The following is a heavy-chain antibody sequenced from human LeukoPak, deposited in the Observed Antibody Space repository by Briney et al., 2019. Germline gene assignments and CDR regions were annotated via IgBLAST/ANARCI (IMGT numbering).Heavy chain of an antibody. CDR2: ISAYNGNT. CDR1: GYTFTSYG. CDR3: AAGAGVGATFFDY. Sequence: GASVKVSCKASGYTFTSYGISWVRQAPGQWLEWMGWISAYNGNTNYAQKFQERVIITRDMSTRTAYMELSSLRSEDTAVYYCAAGAGVGATFFDYWGQGTLVTVSS. V-gene: IGHV1-18*04. J-gene: IGHJ4*02. D-gene: IGHD1-26*01.